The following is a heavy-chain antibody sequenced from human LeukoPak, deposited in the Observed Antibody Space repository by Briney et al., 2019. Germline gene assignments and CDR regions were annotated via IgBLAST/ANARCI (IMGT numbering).Heavy chain of an antibody. D-gene: IGHD2-15*01. V-gene: IGHV3-30-3*01. CDR1: GFTFSYYA. CDR2: ISNDGGNR. Sequence: GGSLRLSCVASGVTSGFTFSYYAMHWVRQAPGKGLEWVAFISNDGGNRYFANSVKGRFTISRDNSKNTVYLQMNSLGAEDTAVYYCADSDGYYYDVWGQGTLVTVS. CDR3: ADSDGYYYDV. J-gene: IGHJ4*02.